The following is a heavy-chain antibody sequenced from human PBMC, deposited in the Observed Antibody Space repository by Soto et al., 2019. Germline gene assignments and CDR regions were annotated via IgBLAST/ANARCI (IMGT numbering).Heavy chain of an antibody. J-gene: IGHJ4*02. CDR1: GFPFSSYW. Sequence: PGGSLSLSCAASGFPFSSYWMSWVRQAPGKGPEWVASIKEDGSVKQYVDSVKGRFTISRDNSKNSLYLQMNSLRAEDTAVYSCVRDHVGYWGRGTLVTVSS. D-gene: IGHD3-10*02. V-gene: IGHV3-7*01. CDR3: VRDHVGY. CDR2: IKEDGSVK.